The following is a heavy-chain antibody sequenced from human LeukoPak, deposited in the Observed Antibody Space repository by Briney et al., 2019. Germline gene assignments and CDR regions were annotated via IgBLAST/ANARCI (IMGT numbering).Heavy chain of an antibody. CDR1: GFTFSSYW. CDR3: ARDLTTYYYDSSGYWDYYGMDV. D-gene: IGHD3-22*01. J-gene: IGHJ6*02. CDR2: IKQDGSEN. Sequence: GGSLRLSCAASGFTFSSYWMGWVRQAPGKGLEWVANIKQDGSENYYVDSVKGRFTISRDNAKNSLYLQMNSLRAEDTAVYYCARDLTTYYYDSSGYWDYYGMDVWGQGTTVTVSS. V-gene: IGHV3-7*01.